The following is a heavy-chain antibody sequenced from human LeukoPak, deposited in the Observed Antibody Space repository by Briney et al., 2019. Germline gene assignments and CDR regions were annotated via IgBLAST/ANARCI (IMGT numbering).Heavy chain of an antibody. CDR2: ISGSGGNT. V-gene: IGHV3-23*01. CDR1: GFTFSNFA. Sequence: PGGSLRLSCAASGFTFSNFAMTWVRQAPGKGLEWVSVISGSGGNTDYADSVKGRFTISRDNSRNTLYLQMKSLRAEDTALYYCVKGSEYSILDKSLVYDCWGQGNLVTASS. CDR3: VKGSEYSILDKSLVYDC. J-gene: IGHJ4*01. D-gene: IGHD6-6*01.